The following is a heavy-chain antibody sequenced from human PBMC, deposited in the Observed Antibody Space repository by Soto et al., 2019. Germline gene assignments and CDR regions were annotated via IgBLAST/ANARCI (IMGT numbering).Heavy chain of an antibody. Sequence: QVQLVQSGAEVKKPGASVKVSCKASGYTFTSYDINWVRQATGQGLEWMGWMNPNSGNTGYAQKFQGRVTMTRNTSISTAYMELSSLRSEDTAVYYCARGLSNGRIVWDYYYYYGMDVWGQGTTVTVSS. V-gene: IGHV1-8*01. CDR3: ARGLSNGRIVWDYYYYYGMDV. CDR2: MNPNSGNT. J-gene: IGHJ6*02. D-gene: IGHD1-26*01. CDR1: GYTFTSYD.